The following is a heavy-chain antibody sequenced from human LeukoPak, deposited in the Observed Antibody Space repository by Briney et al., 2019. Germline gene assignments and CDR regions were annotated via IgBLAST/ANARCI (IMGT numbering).Heavy chain of an antibody. CDR1: GGSIKSYY. D-gene: IGHD3-10*01. V-gene: IGHV4-59*08. Sequence: TPSETLSLTCSVSGGSIKSYYWSWIRQPPGKGLEWIGHIYYSGSTNYSPSLKSRVTISVDTSKNQFSLKLSSVTAADTAVYYCARHDYSSGSYTDYWGQGTLVTVSS. CDR2: IYYSGST. CDR3: ARHDYSSGSYTDY. J-gene: IGHJ4*02.